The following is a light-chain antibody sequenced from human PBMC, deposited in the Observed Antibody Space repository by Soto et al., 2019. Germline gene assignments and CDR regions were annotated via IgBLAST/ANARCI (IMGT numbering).Light chain of an antibody. CDR3: SSYTSSSTS. V-gene: IGLV2-14*01. J-gene: IGLJ1*01. CDR2: DVG. CDR1: SSDVGGYNY. Sequence: QSVLTQPASVSGSPGQSITISCTGTSSDVGGYNYVSWYQQHPGKAPKLIIYDVGNRPSGVSNRFSGSKSGNTASLTISGLQAEDEADYYCSSYTSSSTSFGTGTKVTVL.